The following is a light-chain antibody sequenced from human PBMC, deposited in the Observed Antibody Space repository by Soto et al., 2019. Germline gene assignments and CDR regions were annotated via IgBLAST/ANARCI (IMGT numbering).Light chain of an antibody. CDR2: ATS. CDR3: QQARSFPVT. Sequence: DIQMTQSPSSLSASVGDTVSITCRSSQDVGRWLSWYQQKPGKAPKILIVATSTLQSGVPSRGSGSGSGTDFTLTITSLQSEDFATYYCQQARSFPVTFGQGTRLEIK. V-gene: IGKV1D-12*01. J-gene: IGKJ5*01. CDR1: QDVGRW.